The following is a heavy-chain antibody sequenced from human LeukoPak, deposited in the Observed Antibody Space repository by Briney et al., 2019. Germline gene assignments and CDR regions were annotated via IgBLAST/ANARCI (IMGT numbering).Heavy chain of an antibody. CDR2: IKQDGSEE. V-gene: IGHV3-7*05. CDR3: ARGESWAFDY. Sequence: GGSLRLSCAASGFTFSNYWMSWVRQAPGKGLEWVANIKQDGSEEYYVDSVKSRFTIYRDNAKKSLYLQMTSLRAEDTAVYYCARGESWAFDYWGQGTLVTVSS. J-gene: IGHJ4*02. CDR1: GFTFSNYW. D-gene: IGHD1-26*01.